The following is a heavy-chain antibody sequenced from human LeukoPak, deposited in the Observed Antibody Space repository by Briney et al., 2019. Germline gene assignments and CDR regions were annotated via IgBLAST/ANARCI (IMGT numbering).Heavy chain of an antibody. V-gene: IGHV3-66*01. CDR2: IYSGGGT. CDR1: GFTVSSNY. J-gene: IGHJ4*02. Sequence: GGSLRLSCAASGFTVSSNYMSWVRQAPGKGLEWVSVIYSGGGTYYADSVKGRFTISRDNSKNTLYLQMNSLRAEDTAVYYCARDRDCSGGSCYGYWGQGTLVTVSS. D-gene: IGHD2-15*01. CDR3: ARDRDCSGGSCYGY.